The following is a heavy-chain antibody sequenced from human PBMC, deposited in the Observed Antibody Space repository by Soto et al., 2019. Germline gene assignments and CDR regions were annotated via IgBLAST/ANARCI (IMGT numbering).Heavy chain of an antibody. CDR2: IYYSGST. J-gene: IGHJ5*02. CDR1: GGSISSGGYY. D-gene: IGHD3-22*01. CDR3: ARGAAPDYYDSSGYYFP. V-gene: IGHV4-31*03. Sequence: SETLSLTCTVSGGSISSGGYYWSWIRQHPGKGLEWIGYIYYSGSTYYNPSLKSRATISVDTSKNQFSLKLSSVTAADTAVYYCARGAAPDYYDSSGYYFPWGQGTLVTVSS.